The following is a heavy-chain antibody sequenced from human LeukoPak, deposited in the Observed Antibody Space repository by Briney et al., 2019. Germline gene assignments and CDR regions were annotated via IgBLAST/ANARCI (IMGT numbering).Heavy chain of an antibody. CDR3: ARPNYDFWSGYYTRNYYFDY. J-gene: IGHJ4*02. CDR1: GYTFTGYY. Sequence: GASVKVSCKASGYTFTGYYMHWVRQAPGQGLEWMGWISAYNGNTNYAQKLQGRVTMTTDTSTSTAYMELRSLRSDDTAVYYCARPNYDFWSGYYTRNYYFDYWGQGTLVTVSS. CDR2: ISAYNGNT. V-gene: IGHV1-18*04. D-gene: IGHD3-3*01.